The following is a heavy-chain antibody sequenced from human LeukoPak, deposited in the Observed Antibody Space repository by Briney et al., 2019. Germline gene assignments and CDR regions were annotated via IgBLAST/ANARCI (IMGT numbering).Heavy chain of an antibody. CDR2: IYHSGST. Sequence: SETLSLTCAVSGGSISSSNWWSWVRQPPGKGLEWIGEIYHSGSTNYNPSLKSRVTISVDKSKNQFSLKLSSVTAADTAVYYCASLPGAGYCSSTSCHQAVYYYYSMDVWGQGTTVTVSS. CDR1: GGSISSSNW. D-gene: IGHD2-2*01. J-gene: IGHJ6*02. V-gene: IGHV4-4*02. CDR3: ASLPGAGYCSSTSCHQAVYYYYSMDV.